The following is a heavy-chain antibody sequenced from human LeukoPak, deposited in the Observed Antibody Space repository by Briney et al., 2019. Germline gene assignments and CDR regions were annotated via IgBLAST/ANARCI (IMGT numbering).Heavy chain of an antibody. J-gene: IGHJ4*02. D-gene: IGHD3-22*01. V-gene: IGHV5-51*01. Sequence: GESLKISCKGSGSSFTNYWIAGVRQMRGKGLEWMGIIYPGDSDTRYSPSFQGQVTISADKSVSTAYLQSSSLKASDTAMYYCARRGYYDSSGYYNFDYWGQGTLVTVSS. CDR3: ARRGYYDSSGYYNFDY. CDR2: IYPGDSDT. CDR1: GSSFTNYW.